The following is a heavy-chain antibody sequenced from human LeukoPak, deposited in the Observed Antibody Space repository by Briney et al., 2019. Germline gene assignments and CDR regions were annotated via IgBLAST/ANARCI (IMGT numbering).Heavy chain of an antibody. Sequence: GGSLRLSCAASGFTFTTYYMSWVRQAPGKGLEWVANINQDGGEKYYVDSVKGRFTISRDNAKNSLYLQMNSLRAEDTAVYYCARVLHKRNYDSTTYYGYWGQGTLVTVSS. D-gene: IGHD3-22*01. V-gene: IGHV3-7*04. J-gene: IGHJ4*02. CDR2: INQDGGEK. CDR3: ARVLHKRNYDSTTYYGY. CDR1: GFTFTTYY.